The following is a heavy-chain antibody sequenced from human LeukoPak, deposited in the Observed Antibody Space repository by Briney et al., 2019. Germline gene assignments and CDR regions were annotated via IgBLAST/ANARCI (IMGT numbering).Heavy chain of an antibody. CDR2: IYYSGST. D-gene: IGHD5-24*01. CDR3: ARHPDASFRRDGYVDY. Sequence: PSETLSLTCTVSGGSISSSSYYWGWIRQPPGKGLEWIGSIYYSGSTYYNPSLKSRVTISVDTSKNQFSLKLSSVTAADTAVYYCARHPDASFRRDGYVDYWGQGTLVTVSS. V-gene: IGHV4-39*01. J-gene: IGHJ4*02. CDR1: GGSISSSSYY.